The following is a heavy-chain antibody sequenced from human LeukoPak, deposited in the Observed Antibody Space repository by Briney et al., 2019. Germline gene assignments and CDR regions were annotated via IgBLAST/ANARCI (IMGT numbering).Heavy chain of an antibody. Sequence: PSQTLSLTCTVSGGSISSGDYYWSWIRQPPGRGLEWIGYIYYSGITYSNPSLKSRLTISVDTSKNQFSLKLSSVTAADTAVYYCARGARAGYNLEPFDYWGQGTLVTVSS. CDR1: GGSISSGDYY. V-gene: IGHV4-30-4*01. CDR2: IYYSGIT. CDR3: ARGARAGYNLEPFDY. D-gene: IGHD5-24*01. J-gene: IGHJ4*02.